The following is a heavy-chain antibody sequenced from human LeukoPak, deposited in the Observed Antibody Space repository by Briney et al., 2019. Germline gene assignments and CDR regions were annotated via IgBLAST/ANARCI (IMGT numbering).Heavy chain of an antibody. D-gene: IGHD5-12*01. CDR1: GGTFSSSS. CDR3: ARGYSGYRNDY. V-gene: IGHV1-69*13. Sequence: GASVKVSCKASGGTFSSSSISWVRQAPGQGLEWMGGIIPIFGTANYAQKFQGRVTITADESTSTAYMELSSLRSEDTAVYYCARGYSGYRNDYWGQGTLVTVSS. CDR2: IIPIFGTA. J-gene: IGHJ4*02.